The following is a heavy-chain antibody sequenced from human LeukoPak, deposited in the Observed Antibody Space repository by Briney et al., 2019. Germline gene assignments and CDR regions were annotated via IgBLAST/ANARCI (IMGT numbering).Heavy chain of an antibody. J-gene: IGHJ4*02. CDR1: GFTVSSNY. V-gene: IGHV3-53*01. D-gene: IGHD4-11*01. Sequence: HPGGSLRLSCAASGFTVSSNYISWVRQAPGKGLEWVSVIYDGGDTYYADSVKGRFTISRDNSKNTLYLQMNSLRAEVTAVYYCAREQVPDYIGKPGHYFDYWGQGTLVTVSS. CDR3: AREQVPDYIGKPGHYFDY. CDR2: IYDGGDT.